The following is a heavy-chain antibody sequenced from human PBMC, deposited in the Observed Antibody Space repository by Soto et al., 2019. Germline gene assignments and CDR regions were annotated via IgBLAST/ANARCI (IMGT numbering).Heavy chain of an antibody. CDR3: ARQIAATGTSGTFDY. J-gene: IGHJ4*02. CDR1: GDTVSSSSAA. V-gene: IGHV6-1*01. CDR2: TYYRSTWGN. Sequence: QVQLQQSGPGLVKPSQTLSLTCAISGDTVSSSSAAWTWIRQSPSRGLEWLGRTYYRSTWGNDYAISVKSRITITTDTSSNQFSLHVNSVTPEDTAVYYCARQIAATGTSGTFDYWGQGTLVTVSS. D-gene: IGHD6-13*01.